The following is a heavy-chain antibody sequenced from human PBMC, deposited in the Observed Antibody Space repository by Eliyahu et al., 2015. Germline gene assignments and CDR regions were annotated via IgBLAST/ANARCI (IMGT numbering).Heavy chain of an antibody. CDR1: XDSISSNXW. D-gene: IGHD3-22*01. Sequence: QVQLQESGPGLVKPSDTLSLTCAVSXDSISSNXWWGWIRQPPGKGLEWIGYIFHSGSTYYNPSLKSRVTMSVDTSNNQFSLKLSSVTAVDTAVYYCARKPSGFQPFDYWGQGTLVTVSS. CDR3: ARKPSGFQPFDY. V-gene: IGHV4-28*01. CDR2: IFHSGST. J-gene: IGHJ4*02.